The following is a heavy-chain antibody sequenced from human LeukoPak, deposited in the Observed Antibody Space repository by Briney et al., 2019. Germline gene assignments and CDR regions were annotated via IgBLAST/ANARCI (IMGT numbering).Heavy chain of an antibody. J-gene: IGHJ4*02. D-gene: IGHD2-15*01. Sequence: GGSLRLSCEASGFTFSHFGMHWVRQAPGKGLEWVAFIRYDGGNTHYADSVKGRFTISRDNSKNTLYLQMNSLRAEDTAVYYCARWGGYFNGYFDYWGQGTLVTVSS. CDR2: IRYDGGNT. CDR1: GFTFSHFG. CDR3: ARWGGYFNGYFDY. V-gene: IGHV3-30*02.